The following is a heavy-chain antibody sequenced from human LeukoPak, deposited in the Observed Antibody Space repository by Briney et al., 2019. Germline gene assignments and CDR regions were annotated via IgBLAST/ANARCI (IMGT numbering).Heavy chain of an antibody. CDR2: INPSGGST. CDR3: AKFAVHRRITVAGQFGLDY. D-gene: IGHD6-19*01. CDR1: GYIFTSYN. V-gene: IGHV1-46*01. J-gene: IGHJ4*02. Sequence: ASVKVSCKASGYIFTSYNIYWVRQAPGQGLEWMGIINPSGGSTNYAQKFQGRVTMTRDTSTSTVYMELSSLRSEDTAVYYCAKFAVHRRITVAGQFGLDYWGQGTLVSVSS.